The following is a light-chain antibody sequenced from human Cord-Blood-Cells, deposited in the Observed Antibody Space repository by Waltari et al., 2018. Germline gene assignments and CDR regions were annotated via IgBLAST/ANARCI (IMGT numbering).Light chain of an antibody. CDR1: SSDVGGYNY. V-gene: IGLV2-14*01. Sequence: QSALTQPASVSWSPGQSITISCTGTSSDVGGYNYVPWYQQHPGKAPKLKIYDVSNRPSGVSNRFSGSKSGNTASLTISGLQAEDEADYYCSSYTSSSTLVFGGGTKLTVL. CDR2: DVS. CDR3: SSYTSSSTLV. J-gene: IGLJ2*01.